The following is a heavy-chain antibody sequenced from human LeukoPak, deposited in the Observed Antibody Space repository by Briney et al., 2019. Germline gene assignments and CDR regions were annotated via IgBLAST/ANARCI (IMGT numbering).Heavy chain of an antibody. Sequence: VXVSCKASGYTFTXYAMHWVRQAPGQRLEWMGWINAGNGNTKYSQKFQGRVTITRDTSASTAYMELSSLRSEDTAVYYCARAVGVATTFDYWGQGTLVTVSS. CDR2: INAGNGNT. D-gene: IGHD5-12*01. J-gene: IGHJ4*02. V-gene: IGHV1-3*01. CDR3: ARAVGVATTFDY. CDR1: GYTFTXYA.